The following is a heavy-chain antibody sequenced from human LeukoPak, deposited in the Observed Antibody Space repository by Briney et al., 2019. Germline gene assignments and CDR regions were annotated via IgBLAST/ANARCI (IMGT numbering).Heavy chain of an antibody. Sequence: PGGSLRLSCAASGFTFSSYWMSWVRQAPGKGLEWVANIKQDGSEKYYVDSVKGRFTISRDNAKNSLYLQMNSLRAEDTAVYYCAGVGYSYGYAGTFDYWGQGNLVTVSS. J-gene: IGHJ4*02. CDR1: GFTFSSYW. CDR3: AGVGYSYGYAGTFDY. D-gene: IGHD5-18*01. CDR2: IKQDGSEK. V-gene: IGHV3-7*01.